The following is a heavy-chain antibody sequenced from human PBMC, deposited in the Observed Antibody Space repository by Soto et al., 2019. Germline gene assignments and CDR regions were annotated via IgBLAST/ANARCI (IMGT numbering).Heavy chain of an antibody. V-gene: IGHV3-23*01. J-gene: IGHJ6*02. CDR1: GFSFSSFA. D-gene: IGHD2-8*01. CDR2: ISGSADST. Sequence: EVQVLESGGGFIHPGGSLRLSCAASGFSFSSFAMNWVRQAPGKGLEGVSIISGSADSTFYADSVKGRFTISRDNSKSRLYLQINSLRAEDTAVYYCAKTRGAMIYAISVYGMDVWGQGTTVTVSS. CDR3: AKTRGAMIYAISVYGMDV.